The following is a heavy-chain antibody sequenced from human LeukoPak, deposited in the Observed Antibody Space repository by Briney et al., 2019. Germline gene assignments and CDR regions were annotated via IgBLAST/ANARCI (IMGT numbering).Heavy chain of an antibody. CDR1: GYSISSGYF. CDR2: IYHSGST. CDR3: ARVLEIEAAGNDY. D-gene: IGHD6-13*01. V-gene: IGHV4-38-2*02. J-gene: IGHJ4*02. Sequence: SETLSLTCTVSGYSISSGYFWGWIRQPPGKGLEWIGTIYHSGSTYYNPSLKSRVTISLDTSKNQFSLKLSSVTAADTAVYYCARVLEIEAAGNDYWGQGTLVTVSS.